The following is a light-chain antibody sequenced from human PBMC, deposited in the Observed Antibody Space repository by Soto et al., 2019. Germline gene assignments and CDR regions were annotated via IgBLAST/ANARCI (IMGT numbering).Light chain of an antibody. V-gene: IGLV6-57*04. CDR3: QSYDTSSVV. Sequence: NFMLTQPHSVSESPGKTVTISCTRSSGSTASNYVQWYQQRPGSAPTTVIYEDKQRPSGVPDRFSGSTDSSSNSASLTISGLKTEDEADYYCQSYDTSSVVFGGGTKLTVL. J-gene: IGLJ2*01. CDR2: EDK. CDR1: SGSTASNY.